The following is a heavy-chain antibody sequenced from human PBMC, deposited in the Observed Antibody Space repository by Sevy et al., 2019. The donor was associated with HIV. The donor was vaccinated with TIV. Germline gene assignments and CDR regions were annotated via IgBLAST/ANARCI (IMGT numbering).Heavy chain of an antibody. CDR3: ARDRQGYYMDV. CDR2: ISYDGSNK. Sequence: GESLKISCAASGFTFSSYAMLWVRQAPGKGLEWVAVISYDGSNKYYADSVKGRFTISRDNSKNTLYLQMNSLRAEDTAVYYCARDRQGYYMDVWGKGTTVTVSS. J-gene: IGHJ6*03. CDR1: GFTFSSYA. V-gene: IGHV3-30-3*01.